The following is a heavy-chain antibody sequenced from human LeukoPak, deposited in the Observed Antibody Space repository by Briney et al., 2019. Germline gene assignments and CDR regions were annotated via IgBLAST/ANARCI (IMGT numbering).Heavy chain of an antibody. CDR3: ARAPGAALD. Sequence: SETLSLTCAVYGGSFSGYYWSWIRQPPGRGLEWIGEINHSGSTNYNPSLKSRVTVSLDTSKNQFSLKLSSVTAADTAVYYCARAPGAALDWGQGTLVTVSS. CDR1: GGSFSGYY. J-gene: IGHJ4*02. CDR2: INHSGST. D-gene: IGHD2-15*01. V-gene: IGHV4-34*01.